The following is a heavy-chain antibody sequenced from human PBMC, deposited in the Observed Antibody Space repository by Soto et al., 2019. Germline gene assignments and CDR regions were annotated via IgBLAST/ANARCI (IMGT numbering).Heavy chain of an antibody. J-gene: IGHJ4*02. Sequence: GGSLRLSCSASGFTFDDYAMHWVRQAPGKGLEWVSGISWNSGSIGYADSVKGRFTISRDNAKNSLYLQMNSLRAEDTALYYCAKSPYSSSWYAQFDYWCKGT. CDR1: GFTFDDYA. V-gene: IGHV3-9*01. CDR3: AKSPYSSSWYAQFDY. CDR2: ISWNSGSI. D-gene: IGHD6-13*01.